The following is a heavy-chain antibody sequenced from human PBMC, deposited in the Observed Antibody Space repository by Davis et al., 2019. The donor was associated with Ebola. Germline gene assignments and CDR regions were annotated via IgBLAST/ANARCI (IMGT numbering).Heavy chain of an antibody. CDR1: GFTFSSDW. V-gene: IGHV3-74*01. D-gene: IGHD2-15*01. J-gene: IGHJ4*02. Sequence: HTGGSLRLSCAASGFTFSSDWMHWVRQAPGKGLVWVSRINSDGSSTRYGDSVKGRFTISRDNAKNTLYLQMNSLRAEETAVYYCVSGCSGGSCYGLGYWGQGTLVTVSS. CDR3: VSGCSGGSCYGLGY. CDR2: INSDGSST.